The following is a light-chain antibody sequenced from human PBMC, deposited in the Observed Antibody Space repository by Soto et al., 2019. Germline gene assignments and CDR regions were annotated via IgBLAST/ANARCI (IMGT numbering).Light chain of an antibody. Sequence: EIVLTQSPGTLSVSPGERATLYCRASQSISSNYLAWYQQKPGQAPSLLIYGASSRATGIPDRFSGSGSGTDFTLTISSLEPEDSAIYYCQQYGSWTFGQGTKVEIK. CDR1: QSISSNY. CDR3: QQYGSWT. J-gene: IGKJ1*01. CDR2: GAS. V-gene: IGKV3-20*01.